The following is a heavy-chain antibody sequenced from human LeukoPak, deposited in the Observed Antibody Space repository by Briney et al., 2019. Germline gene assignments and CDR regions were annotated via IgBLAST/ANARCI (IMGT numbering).Heavy chain of an antibody. CDR1: GYTLTSFY. J-gene: IGHJ4*02. CDR2: INPRGGSA. V-gene: IGHV1-46*01. D-gene: IGHD3-10*01. CDR3: ARDYHGSGSLTTFDY. Sequence: ASVKVSCKASGYTLTSFYMHWVRQAPGQGLEWMGIINPRGGSASSAQKFQGRVTLTRDTSTSTVYMELSSLSSQDTAVYYCARDYHGSGSLTTFDYWGQGTLVIVSS.